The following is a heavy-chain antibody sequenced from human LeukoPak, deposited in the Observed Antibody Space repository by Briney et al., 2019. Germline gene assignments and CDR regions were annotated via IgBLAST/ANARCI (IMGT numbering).Heavy chain of an antibody. J-gene: IGHJ4*02. CDR1: GGSISSYY. CDR2: IYTSGST. Sequence: PSETLSLTCAVSGGSISSYYWSWIRQPPGKGLEWIGRIYTSGSTNYSPSLKSRVTISIDTSKNQFSLKLSSVTAADTAVYYCARRRLGEFFDYWGQGTLLTVSS. V-gene: IGHV4-4*08. D-gene: IGHD3-16*01. CDR3: ARRRLGEFFDY.